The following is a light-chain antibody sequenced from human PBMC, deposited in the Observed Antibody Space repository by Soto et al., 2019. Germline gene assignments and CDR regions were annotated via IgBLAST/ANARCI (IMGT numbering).Light chain of an antibody. CDR2: KAS. CDR3: QQYNSYPYT. CDR1: QSISSW. Sequence: DIQMTQSPSTLSASVGDRVTITCRSSQSISSWLAWYQQKPGKAPKLLIYKASSLESGVPSRFSGSGSGTEFTLTISSLQPDDFASYYCQQYNSYPYTFGQGTRLEIK. V-gene: IGKV1-5*03. J-gene: IGKJ5*01.